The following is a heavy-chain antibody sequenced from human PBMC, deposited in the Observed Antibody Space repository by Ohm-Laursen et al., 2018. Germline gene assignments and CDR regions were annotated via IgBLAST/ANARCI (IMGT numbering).Heavy chain of an antibody. CDR2: IYYTGST. V-gene: IGHV4-59*07. CDR1: RGSISSFY. CDR3: ARVVYYDSSGFYSHYFDY. Sequence: SDTLSLTCTVSRGSISSFYWSWIRQPPGKGLEWIGYIYYTGSTNYNPSLKNRLTMSVDTSKIQFSLSLRSVTAADTAVYYCARVVYYDSSGFYSHYFDYWGKGTLVTVSS. J-gene: IGHJ4*02. D-gene: IGHD3-22*01.